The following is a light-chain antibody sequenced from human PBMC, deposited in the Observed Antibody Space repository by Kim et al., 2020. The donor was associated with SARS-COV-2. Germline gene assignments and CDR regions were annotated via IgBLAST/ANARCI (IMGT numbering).Light chain of an antibody. CDR1: SGNSSYA. V-gene: IGLV4-69*01. J-gene: IGLJ2*01. CDR2: LNSDGSH. CDR3: QTWGTGIHVV. Sequence: VKPTCTLRSGNSSYAIAWHQQQPEKGPRYLMKLNSDGSHSKGDGIPDRFSGSSSGAERYLTISSLQSEDEADYYCQTWGTGIHVVFGGGTQLTVL.